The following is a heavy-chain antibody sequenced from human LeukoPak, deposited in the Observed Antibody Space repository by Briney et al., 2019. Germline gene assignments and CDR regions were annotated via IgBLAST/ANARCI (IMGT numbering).Heavy chain of an antibody. CDR1: DFTFSSYS. D-gene: IGHD1-1*01. CDR2: ISSSSTI. V-gene: IGHV3-48*01. CDR3: AKVDNWKYGHHDF. J-gene: IGHJ4*02. Sequence: GGPLNLPCEASDFTFSSYSMNWFRQAQGKGREWFSYISSSSTIYYADSVKGRFTISRDNAKNSLYLQMNSLRTEDTAVYYCAKVDNWKYGHHDFWGQGTLVTVSS.